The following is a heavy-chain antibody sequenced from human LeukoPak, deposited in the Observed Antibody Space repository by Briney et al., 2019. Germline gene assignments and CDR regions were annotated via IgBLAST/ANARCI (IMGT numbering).Heavy chain of an antibody. Sequence: PSETLSLTCAVSGGSISSSNWWSWVRQPPGKGLEWIGEIYHSGSTNYNPSLKSRVTISVDKSKNQFSLKLSSVTAADTAVYHCARATKPPNDYGDYGPFDYWGQGTLVTVSS. CDR3: ARATKPPNDYGDYGPFDY. V-gene: IGHV4-4*02. J-gene: IGHJ4*02. D-gene: IGHD4-17*01. CDR2: IYHSGST. CDR1: GGSISSSNW.